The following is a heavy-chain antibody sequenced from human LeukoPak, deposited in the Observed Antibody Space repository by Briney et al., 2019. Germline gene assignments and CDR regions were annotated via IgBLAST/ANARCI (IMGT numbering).Heavy chain of an antibody. CDR2: IIPILGTA. CDR1: GGTFSSYA. Sequence: SVKVSCKASGGTFSSYAISWVRQAPGQGLEWMGGIIPILGTANYAQKFQGRVTITADESTSTAYMELSSLRSEDTAVYYCARHNYYDSSGYPSGDDAFDIWGQGTMVTVSS. V-gene: IGHV1-69*13. CDR3: ARHNYYDSSGYPSGDDAFDI. J-gene: IGHJ3*02. D-gene: IGHD3-22*01.